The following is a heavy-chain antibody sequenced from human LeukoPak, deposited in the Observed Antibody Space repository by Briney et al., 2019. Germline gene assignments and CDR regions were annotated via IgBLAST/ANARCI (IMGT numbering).Heavy chain of an antibody. CDR2: INTDGSNT. CDR3: AKRVNGAFDI. J-gene: IGHJ3*02. V-gene: IGHV3-23*01. CDR1: GFTFSSYA. Sequence: GGSLRLSCAASGFTFSSYAMSWVRQAPGKGLEYVSTINTDGSNTWYADSVKGRFTISRDNSKSTVFLQMNNLRHEDTATYYCAKRVNGAFDIWGQGTMVSVSS.